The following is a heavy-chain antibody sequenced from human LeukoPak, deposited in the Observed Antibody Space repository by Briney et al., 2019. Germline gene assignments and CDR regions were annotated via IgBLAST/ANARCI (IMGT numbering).Heavy chain of an antibody. V-gene: IGHV1-2*02. CDR3: ARPSSGWYGPYYFDY. CDR1: GYTFTGYY. Sequence: ASVKVSCKASGYTFTGYYMHWVRQAPGQGLEWMGWINPNSGGTNYAQKFQGRVTTTRDTFISTAYMELSRLRSDDTAVYYCARPSSGWYGPYYFDYWGQGTLVIVSS. D-gene: IGHD6-19*01. CDR2: INPNSGGT. J-gene: IGHJ4*02.